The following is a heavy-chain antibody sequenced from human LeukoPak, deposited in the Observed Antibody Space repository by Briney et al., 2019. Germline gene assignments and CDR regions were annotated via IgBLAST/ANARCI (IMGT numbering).Heavy chain of an antibody. CDR2: INPNSGGT. V-gene: IGHV1-2*02. D-gene: IGHD5-18*01. CDR3: ARDKQIQLCGYQVFDY. J-gene: IGHJ4*02. Sequence: ASVKVSCKASGYTFTGYYMHWVRQAPGQGLEWMGWINPNSGGTNYAQKFQGRVTMTRDTSISTAYMELSRLRSDDTAVYYCARDKQIQLCGYQVFDYWGQGTLVTVSS. CDR1: GYTFTGYY.